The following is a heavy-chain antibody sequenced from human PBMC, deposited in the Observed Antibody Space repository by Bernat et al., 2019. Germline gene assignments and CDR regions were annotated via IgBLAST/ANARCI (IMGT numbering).Heavy chain of an antibody. V-gene: IGHV3-23*01. Sequence: EVQLLESGGGLVQPGGSLRLSCAASGFNFRSYAMSWVRQAPGKGLEWVSTISGSGGSAYYADSVKGRFTISRDNSENTLYLQMNSLRADDTAVYYCAKSYGGNWWDGMDVWGQGTTVTVSS. D-gene: IGHD4-23*01. J-gene: IGHJ6*02. CDR1: GFNFRSYA. CDR3: AKSYGGNWWDGMDV. CDR2: ISGSGGSA.